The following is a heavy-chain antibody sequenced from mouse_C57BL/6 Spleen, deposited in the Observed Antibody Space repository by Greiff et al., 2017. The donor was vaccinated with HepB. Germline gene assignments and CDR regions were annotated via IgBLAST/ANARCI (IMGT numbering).Heavy chain of an antibody. CDR2: IDPANGNT. CDR3: ARVEYYYGSSYNFDY. CDR1: GFNIKNTY. J-gene: IGHJ2*01. D-gene: IGHD1-1*01. V-gene: IGHV14-3*01. Sequence: VQLQQSVAELVRPGASVKLSCTASGFNIKNTYMHWVKQRPEQGLEWIGRIDPANGNTKDAPKFQGKATITADTSSNTAYLQLSSLTAEDTAIYYCARVEYYYGSSYNFDYWGQGTTLTVSS.